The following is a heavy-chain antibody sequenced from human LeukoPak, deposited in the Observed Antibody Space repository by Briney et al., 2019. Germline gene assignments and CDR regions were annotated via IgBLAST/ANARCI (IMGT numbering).Heavy chain of an antibody. J-gene: IGHJ1*01. CDR2: IWYDGSNK. CDR3: AKEYCGGDCYPEYFQH. CDR1: GFTFSSYG. V-gene: IGHV3-33*06. D-gene: IGHD2-21*02. Sequence: GGSLRLSCAASGFTFSSYGMHWVRQAPGKGLEWVAVIWYDGSNKYYADSVKGRFTISRDNSKNTLHLQMNSLRAEDTAVYYCAKEYCGGDCYPEYFQHWGQGTLVTVSS.